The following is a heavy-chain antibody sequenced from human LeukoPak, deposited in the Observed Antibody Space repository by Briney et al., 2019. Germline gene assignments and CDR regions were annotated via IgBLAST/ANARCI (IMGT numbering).Heavy chain of an antibody. J-gene: IGHJ3*02. D-gene: IGHD3-22*01. CDR2: IYSGGST. CDR3: ARDHADYDDSSADDAFDI. Sequence: GGSLRLSCAASGFTASSNYMSWVRQAPGKGLEWVSVIYSGGSTYYADSVKGRFTISRDNSKNTLYLQMNSLRAEDTAVYYCARDHADYDDSSADDAFDIWGQGTMVTVSS. CDR1: GFTASSNY. V-gene: IGHV3-66*01.